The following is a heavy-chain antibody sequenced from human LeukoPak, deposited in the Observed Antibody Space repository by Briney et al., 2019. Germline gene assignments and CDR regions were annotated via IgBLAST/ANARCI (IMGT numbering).Heavy chain of an antibody. CDR3: ARGSIVAAGELPHTPSLWVENKNWFDP. CDR1: GYTFTSYY. Sequence: ASVKVSCKASGYTFTSYYMHWVRQAPGQGLEWMGIISPSGGSTSYAQKFQGRVTMTRDTSTSTVYMELSSLRSEDTAVYYCARGSIVAAGELPHTPSLWVENKNWFDPWGQGTLVTVSS. V-gene: IGHV1-46*01. J-gene: IGHJ5*02. D-gene: IGHD6-13*01. CDR2: ISPSGGST.